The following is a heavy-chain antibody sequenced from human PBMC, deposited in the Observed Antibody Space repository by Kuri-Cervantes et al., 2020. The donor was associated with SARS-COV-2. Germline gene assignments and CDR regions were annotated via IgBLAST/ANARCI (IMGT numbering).Heavy chain of an antibody. D-gene: IGHD6-19*01. CDR3: ARAPRLPQWTNNWFDP. J-gene: IGHJ5*02. Sequence: ETLSLTCAASGFTFTSFVMSWVRQAPGKGLEWLSSVSGSGSPTYYADSVKGRFTISRDNSKNTLYLQMNSLRAEDTAVYYCARAPRLPQWTNNWFDPWGQGTLVTVSS. CDR2: VSGSGSPT. V-gene: IGHV3-23*01. CDR1: GFTFTSFV.